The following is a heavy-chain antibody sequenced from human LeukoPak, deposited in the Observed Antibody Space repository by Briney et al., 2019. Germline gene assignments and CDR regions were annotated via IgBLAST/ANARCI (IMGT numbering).Heavy chain of an antibody. V-gene: IGHV1-24*01. CDR3: ARGRGVSSYGYYYYYGMDV. Sequence: ASVKVSCKVSGYTLTELSMHWVRQAPGKGLEWMGGFDPEDGETIYAQKFQGRVTMTEDTSTDTAYMELSSLRSEDTAVYYCARGRGVSSYGYYYYYGMDVWGQGTTVTVSS. D-gene: IGHD5-18*01. CDR1: GYTLTELS. CDR2: FDPEDGET. J-gene: IGHJ6*02.